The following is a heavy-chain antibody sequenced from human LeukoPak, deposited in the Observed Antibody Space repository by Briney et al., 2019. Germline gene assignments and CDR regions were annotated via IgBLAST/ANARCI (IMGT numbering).Heavy chain of an antibody. CDR2: IIPIFGTA. J-gene: IGHJ6*03. CDR3: ARGDFWSGYYRYYYYYMDV. D-gene: IGHD3-3*01. CDR1: GGTFSSYA. V-gene: IGHV1-69*05. Sequence: SVKVSCKASGGTFSSYAISWVRQAPGQGLEWMGGIIPIFGTANYAQKFQGRVTITTDESTSTAYMELSSLRSEDTAVYYCARGDFWSGYYRYYYYYMDVWGKGTTVTGSS.